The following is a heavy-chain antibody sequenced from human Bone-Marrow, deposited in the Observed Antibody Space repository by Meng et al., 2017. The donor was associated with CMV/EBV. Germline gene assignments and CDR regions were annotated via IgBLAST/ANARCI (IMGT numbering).Heavy chain of an antibody. D-gene: IGHD3-3*01. CDR1: GGSISSSSYY. Sequence: SETLSLTCTVSGGSISSSSYYWGWIRQPPGKGLEWIGSIYYSGSTYYNPSLKSRVTISVDTSKNQFSLKLSSVTAADTAVYYCASVWSGYFDYFDYWGQGALVTIYS. CDR3: ASVWSGYFDYFDY. V-gene: IGHV4-39*07. J-gene: IGHJ4*02. CDR2: IYYSGST.